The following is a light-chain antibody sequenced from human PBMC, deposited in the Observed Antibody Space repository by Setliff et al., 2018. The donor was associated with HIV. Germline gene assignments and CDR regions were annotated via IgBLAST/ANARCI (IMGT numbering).Light chain of an antibody. CDR1: SSDVGYYNR. V-gene: IGLV2-18*02. CDR3: ASRTAGSTPYG. J-gene: IGLJ1*01. CDR2: EVS. Sequence: QSALTQPPSVSGSPRQSVTISCTGTSSDVGYYNRVSWYQQPPGTVPRLMIYEVSSRPSGVPDRFSGSKSGNTASLTISGLQAEDEADYYCASRTAGSTPYGFGTGTKV.